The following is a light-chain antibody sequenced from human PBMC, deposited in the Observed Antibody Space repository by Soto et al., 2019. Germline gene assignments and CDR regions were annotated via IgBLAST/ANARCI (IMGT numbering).Light chain of an antibody. CDR2: GAS. J-gene: IGKJ2*01. CDR3: QHYDSSPRT. Sequence: EIVLTQSPGTLSLSPGERATLSCRASQSVSSSYLAWYQQKPGQAPRLLIYGASSRATRIPDRFSGSGSGTDFTLTISRLETEDFAVYYCQHYDSSPRTFGQGTKLEIK. V-gene: IGKV3-20*01. CDR1: QSVSSSY.